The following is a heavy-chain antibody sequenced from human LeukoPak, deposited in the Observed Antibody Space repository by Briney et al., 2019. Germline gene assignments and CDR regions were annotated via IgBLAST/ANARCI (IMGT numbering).Heavy chain of an antibody. CDR2: IRYDGSNK. Sequence: GGSLRLSCAASGFTFSSYGMHWVRQAPGTGLEWVAFIRYDGSNKYYADSVKGRFTISRDNSKNTLYLQMNSLRAEDTAVYYCAKDHLYYFDYWGQGTLVTVSS. CDR1: GFTFSSYG. J-gene: IGHJ4*02. CDR3: AKDHLYYFDY. V-gene: IGHV3-30*02.